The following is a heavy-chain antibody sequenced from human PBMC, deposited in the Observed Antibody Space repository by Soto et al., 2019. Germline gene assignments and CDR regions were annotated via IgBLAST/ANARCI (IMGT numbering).Heavy chain of an antibody. V-gene: IGHV3-21*01. CDR3: ARVGAYGDFDY. J-gene: IGHJ4*02. D-gene: IGHD4-17*01. Sequence: VQLVESGGGLVEPGGSLRLSCAASGFTFTIFSMNWVRQAPGKGLEWVSSISGSSTYKNYADSVKGRFTISRDNAKNSLFLQMNSLRAEDTAIYYCARVGAYGDFDYWGQGTLVTVSS. CDR1: GFTFTIFS. CDR2: ISGSSTYK.